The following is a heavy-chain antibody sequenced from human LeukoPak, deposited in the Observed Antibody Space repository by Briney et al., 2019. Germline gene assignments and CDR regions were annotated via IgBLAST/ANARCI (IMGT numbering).Heavy chain of an antibody. CDR2: LTPIFGTA. J-gene: IGHJ4*02. V-gene: IGHV1-69*13. CDR3: GISPARITIFGVVISGWN. CDR1: GGTFSSHA. D-gene: IGHD3-3*01. Sequence: SVKVFCKASGGTFSSHAISWVRQAPGQGLEWMGGLTPIFGTANYAQKFQGRVTITADESTSTAYMELSSLRSEDAAVYSCGISPARITIFGVVISGWNWGQGTLVTVSS.